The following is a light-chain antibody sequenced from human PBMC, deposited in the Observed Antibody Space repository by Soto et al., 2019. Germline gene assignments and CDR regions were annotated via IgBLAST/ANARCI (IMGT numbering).Light chain of an antibody. CDR2: DAS. CDR1: QSINKW. Sequence: DIQMTQSPSTLSAFVGDRFTITCRASQSINKWLAWYQQKPGKAPKILIYDASSLESGVPSRFSGSGSGTDFTLTISNLEPEDFAVYYCQQRANWPITFGQGTRLEIK. V-gene: IGKV1-5*01. J-gene: IGKJ5*01. CDR3: QQRANWPIT.